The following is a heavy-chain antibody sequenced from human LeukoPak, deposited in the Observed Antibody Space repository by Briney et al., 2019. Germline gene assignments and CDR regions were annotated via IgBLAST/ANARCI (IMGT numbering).Heavy chain of an antibody. V-gene: IGHV4-31*03. CDR1: GGSISSGGYY. CDR2: IYYSGST. CDR3: ARHHVLRYFDWSKNGWFDP. Sequence: PSQTLSLTCTVSGGSISSGGYYWSWIRQHPGKGLEWIGYIYYSGSTYYNPSLKSRVTISVDTSKNQFSLKLSSVTAADTAVYYCARHHVLRYFDWSKNGWFDPWGQGTLVTVSS. D-gene: IGHD3-9*01. J-gene: IGHJ5*02.